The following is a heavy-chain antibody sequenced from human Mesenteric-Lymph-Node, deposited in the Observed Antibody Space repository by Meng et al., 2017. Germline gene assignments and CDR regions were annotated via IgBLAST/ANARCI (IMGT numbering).Heavy chain of an antibody. V-gene: IGHV3-21*01. CDR2: ISSSSSYI. Sequence: GGSLRLSCAASGFTFSSYSMNWVRQAPGKGLEWVSSISSSSSYIYYADSVKGRFTISRDNAKNSLYLQMNSLRAEDTAVYYCAREDIKDFWSGYSGDYGMDVWGQGTTVTVSS. D-gene: IGHD3-3*01. CDR3: AREDIKDFWSGYSGDYGMDV. J-gene: IGHJ6*02. CDR1: GFTFSSYS.